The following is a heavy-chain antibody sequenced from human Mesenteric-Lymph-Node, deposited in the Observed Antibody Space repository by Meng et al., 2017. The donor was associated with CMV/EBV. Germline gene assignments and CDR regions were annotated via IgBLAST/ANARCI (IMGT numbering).Heavy chain of an antibody. V-gene: IGHV1-18*01. Sequence: ASVKVSCKASGYTFTSYGISWVRQAPGQGLEWMGWISAYNGNTNYAQKLQGRVTMTTDTSTSTAYMELSRLRSDDTAVYYCARRDSGSGTYWDIYYGMDVWGQGTTVTVSS. CDR2: ISAYNGNT. CDR3: ARRDSGSGTYWDIYYGMDV. D-gene: IGHD3-10*01. CDR1: GYTFTSYG. J-gene: IGHJ6*02.